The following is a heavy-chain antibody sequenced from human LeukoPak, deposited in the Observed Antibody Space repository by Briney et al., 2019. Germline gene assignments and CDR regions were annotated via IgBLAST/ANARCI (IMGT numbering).Heavy chain of an antibody. CDR2: IYSGGST. V-gene: IGHV3-53*05. Sequence: PGGSLRLSCAASGFTVSSNYMNWVRQAPGKGLEWVLVIYSGGSTYYADSVKGRFTISRDNSKNTLYLQMNSLRAEDTAVYYCARDWTFTRFSGSHPCAFDVWGQGTMVTVSS. CDR3: ARDWTFTRFSGSHPCAFDV. CDR1: GFTVSSNY. D-gene: IGHD3-10*01. J-gene: IGHJ3*01.